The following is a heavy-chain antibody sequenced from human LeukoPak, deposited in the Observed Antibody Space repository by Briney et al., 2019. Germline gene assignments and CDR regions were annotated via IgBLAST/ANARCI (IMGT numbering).Heavy chain of an antibody. Sequence: SDTLSLICTVSGRSISTYYGSWTRQSPGKGLEWIGSVYYSGSTNYNPSLKSRVSISVDTSKNQFSLELSSVTAADAAVYYCAVNSTRHTFDIWGQGTTVTVSS. CDR1: GRSISTYY. V-gene: IGHV4-59*08. CDR2: VYYSGST. D-gene: IGHD5-24*01. CDR3: AVNSTRHTFDI. J-gene: IGHJ3*02.